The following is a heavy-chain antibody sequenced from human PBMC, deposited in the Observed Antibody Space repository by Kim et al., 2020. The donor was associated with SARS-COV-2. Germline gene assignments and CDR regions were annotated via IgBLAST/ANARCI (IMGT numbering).Heavy chain of an antibody. Sequence: GRFIISRDNSKNTLYLRMNSLRGEDTAVYYCARGHYDILSGYYYYYDMDVWGQGTTVTVSS. D-gene: IGHD3-9*01. CDR3: ARGHYDILSGYYYYYDMDV. V-gene: IGHV3-30*01. J-gene: IGHJ6*02.